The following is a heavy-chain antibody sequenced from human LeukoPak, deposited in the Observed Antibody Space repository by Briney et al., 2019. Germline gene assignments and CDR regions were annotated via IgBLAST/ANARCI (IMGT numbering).Heavy chain of an antibody. CDR3: ARVGDSSGWPFDY. CDR2: IKQDGSEK. Sequence: GGSLRLSCAASGFTFSSYWMSWVRQAPGKGLEWVANIKQDGSEKYYVDSVKGRFTISRDNAKNSLYLQMNSLRAEDTAVYYCARVGDSSGWPFDYWGQGTLVTVSS. J-gene: IGHJ4*02. V-gene: IGHV3-7*01. CDR1: GFTFSSYW. D-gene: IGHD6-19*01.